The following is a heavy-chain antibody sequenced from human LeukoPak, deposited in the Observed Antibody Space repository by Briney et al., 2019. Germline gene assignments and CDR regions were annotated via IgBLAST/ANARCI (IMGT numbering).Heavy chain of an antibody. J-gene: IGHJ4*02. D-gene: IGHD6-6*01. CDR3: ARPRREVAALDY. V-gene: IGHV5-51*01. CDR1: GYSFTTHW. CDR2: IYPDDSDT. Sequence: PGESLKISRKASGYSFTTHWIGWVRQQPGKGLEWMGIIYPDDSDTRYSPSFQGQVNISADQSSNTTYLQWSSLKASDTAIYYCARPRREVAALDYWGQGTLVTVSS.